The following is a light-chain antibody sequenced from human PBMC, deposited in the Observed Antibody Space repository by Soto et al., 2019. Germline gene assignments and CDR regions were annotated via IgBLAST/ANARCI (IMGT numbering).Light chain of an antibody. CDR3: NSQRSSGTRV. V-gene: IGLV2-14*01. CDR2: EVS. J-gene: IGLJ1*01. Sequence: QSALTQPRSVSGSPGQSVTVSCIGTSSDVGDYNSVSWYQQHPGKAPKLMIYEVSNRPSGVSNRFSGSKSGYTASLTISGLQAEDEADYYCNSQRSSGTRVFGTGTKVTV. CDR1: SSDVGDYNS.